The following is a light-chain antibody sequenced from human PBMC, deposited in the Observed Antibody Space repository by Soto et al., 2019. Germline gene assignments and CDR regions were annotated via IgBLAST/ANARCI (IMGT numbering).Light chain of an antibody. Sequence: QSALTQPASVSGSPGQSITISCTGTSSDVGGYNSVSWYQQHPGKVPKIMIYDVSLRPSGVPDRFSGSKSGNTASLTISGLQAEYEDDYYFSSYTSISTLVFGTGTKLTVL. CDR2: DVS. V-gene: IGLV2-14*01. CDR1: SSDVGGYNS. CDR3: SSYTSISTLV. J-gene: IGLJ1*01.